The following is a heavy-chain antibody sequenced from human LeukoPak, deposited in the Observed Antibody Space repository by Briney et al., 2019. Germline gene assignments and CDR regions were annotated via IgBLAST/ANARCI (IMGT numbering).Heavy chain of an antibody. CDR1: GFTFDDYG. Sequence: GGSLRLSCAASGFTFDDYGMSWVRQAPGKGLEWVSGINWNGGSTGYVDSVKGRFTISRDNAKNSLYLQMNSLRAEDTALYYCARDKRNMHSSSSLFDYWGQGTLVTVSS. J-gene: IGHJ4*02. D-gene: IGHD6-6*01. CDR2: INWNGGST. V-gene: IGHV3-20*04. CDR3: ARDKRNMHSSSSLFDY.